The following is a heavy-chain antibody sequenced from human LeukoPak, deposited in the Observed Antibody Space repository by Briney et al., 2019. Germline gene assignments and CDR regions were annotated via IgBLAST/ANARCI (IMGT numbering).Heavy chain of an antibody. J-gene: IGHJ4*02. CDR1: GFTFSRHW. D-gene: IGHD2-15*01. CDR2: IKQDGSAK. V-gene: IGHV3-7*03. CDR3: ARDNGWSADF. Sequence: GGSLRLSCAASGFTFSRHWMYWVRQAPGKGLEWVANIKQDGSAKPYVDSVKGRFTISRDNAKNSLFLQMNSLRVEDTAVYYCARDNGWSADFWGQGTLVTVSS.